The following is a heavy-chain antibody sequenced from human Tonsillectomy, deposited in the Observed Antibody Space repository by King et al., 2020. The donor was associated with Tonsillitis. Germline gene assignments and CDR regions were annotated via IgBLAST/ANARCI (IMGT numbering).Heavy chain of an antibody. CDR1: GGTFSSYA. Sequence: QLVQSGAEVKKPGSSVKVSCKASGGTFSSYAISWVRQAPGQGLEWMGGIIPIFGTANYAQKFQGRVTITADESTSTAYMELSSLRSEDTAVYYCARVGGEITFGGVIEYYFDYWGQGTLVTVSS. D-gene: IGHD3-16*02. CDR3: ARVGGEITFGGVIEYYFDY. CDR2: IIPIFGTA. V-gene: IGHV1-69*12. J-gene: IGHJ4*02.